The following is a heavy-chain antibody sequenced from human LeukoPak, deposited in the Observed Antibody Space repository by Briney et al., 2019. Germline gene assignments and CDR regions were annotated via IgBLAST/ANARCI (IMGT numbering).Heavy chain of an antibody. D-gene: IGHD5-18*01. J-gene: IGHJ6*02. V-gene: IGHV4-61*01. CDR2: ISYSGRT. CDR3: ARERGGYSYGSASYYYYYYGMDV. CDR1: GGSVSSGSWC. Sequence: SETLSLTCTVSGGSVSSGSWCWSWIRQPPGQGLEWIGNISYSGRTNYNPSLKSRVIISADTSKNQFSLKLSSVTAADTAVYYCARERGGYSYGSASYYYYYYGMDVWGQGTTVTVSS.